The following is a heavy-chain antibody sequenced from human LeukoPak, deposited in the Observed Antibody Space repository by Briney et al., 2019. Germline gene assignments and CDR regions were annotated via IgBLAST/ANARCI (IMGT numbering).Heavy chain of an antibody. CDR2: ISAYNGNT. CDR3: ARDTGDYVWGSYRYVHFQH. CDR1: GYTFTSYG. D-gene: IGHD3-16*02. Sequence: ASVKVSCKASGYTFTSYGISWVRHAPGQGLEWMGWISAYNGNTNYAQKHQGRVIMTTDTSASTAYMELRSLGFYNTAVHYCARDTGDYVWGSYRYVHFQHWGQGTLVTVSS. V-gene: IGHV1-18*01. J-gene: IGHJ1*01.